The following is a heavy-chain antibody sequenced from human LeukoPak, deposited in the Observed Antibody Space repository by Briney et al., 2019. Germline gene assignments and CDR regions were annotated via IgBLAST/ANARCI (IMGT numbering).Heavy chain of an antibody. D-gene: IGHD4-11*01. J-gene: IGHJ6*03. CDR3: ARAGLSNFRYYYHMDV. V-gene: IGHV1-46*01. Sequence: GASVKVSCKASGYTFTSHYIYWVRQATGQGLEWMGVINPSGGSTNYAQKFQGRVSTTRDTSTSTVYMELSSLRSEDTAVYYCARAGLSNFRYYYHMDVWGKGTTVTVSS. CDR2: INPSGGST. CDR1: GYTFTSHY.